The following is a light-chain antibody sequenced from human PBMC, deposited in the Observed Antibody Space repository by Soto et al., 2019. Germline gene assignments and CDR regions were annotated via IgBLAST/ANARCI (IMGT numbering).Light chain of an antibody. CDR2: GNT. CDR3: QSYDDSLSVHYV. J-gene: IGLJ1*01. Sequence: QSVLTQPPSVSGAPGQRVTISCTGSSSNIGSTYDVQWYQQLPGTAPKLLIHGNTNRPSGVPDRFSGSKSGTSASLAITGXXXXXXXDYYCQSYDDSLSVHYVFGTGTKLTVL. CDR1: SSNIGSTYD. V-gene: IGLV1-40*01.